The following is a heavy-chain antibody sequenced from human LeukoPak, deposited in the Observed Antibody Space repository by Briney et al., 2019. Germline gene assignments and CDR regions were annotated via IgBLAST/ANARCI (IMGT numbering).Heavy chain of an antibody. D-gene: IGHD1-14*01. CDR1: GSSISSYY. CDR2: IYYSGST. Sequence: PSETLSLTCTVSGSSISSYYWSWIRQPPGKGLEWIAYIYYSGSTNYNPSLKSRVTISVDTSKNQFSLKLSSVTAADTAVYYCARVSVRTSFAFDIWGQGTMVTVSS. J-gene: IGHJ3*02. CDR3: ARVSVRTSFAFDI. V-gene: IGHV4-59*01.